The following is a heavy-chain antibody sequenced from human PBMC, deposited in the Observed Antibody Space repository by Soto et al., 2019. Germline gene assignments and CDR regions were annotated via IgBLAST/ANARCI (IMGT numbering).Heavy chain of an antibody. J-gene: IGHJ4*02. V-gene: IGHV3-30*03. CDR1: GFSFSNSG. CDR3: TGQVASGY. CDR2: ISSDGNTK. Sequence: QVQLVESGGGVVQPGRSLRLSCAASGFSFSNSGMQWVRQAPGKGLEWVAVISSDGNTKYYADSVKGRFTISRDNSKNTLYLEMNGLRADDAALYYCTGQVASGYWGQGTLVTVSS. D-gene: IGHD2-8*02.